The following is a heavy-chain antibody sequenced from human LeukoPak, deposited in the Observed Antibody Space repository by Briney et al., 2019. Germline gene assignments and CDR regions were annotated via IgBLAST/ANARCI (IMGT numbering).Heavy chain of an antibody. CDR1: GFIFSSYG. CDR2: IRYDGSDK. CDR3: AKDRRFLEWKDAFDV. V-gene: IGHV3-30*02. D-gene: IGHD3-3*01. J-gene: IGHJ3*01. Sequence: PGGSLRLSCAASGFIFSSYGMHWVRQAPGKGLEWVAFIRYDGSDKYYADSVKGRFAISRDNSKNTVYLQMNGLRADDTAVYYCAKDRRFLEWKDAFDVWGQGTMVTVSS.